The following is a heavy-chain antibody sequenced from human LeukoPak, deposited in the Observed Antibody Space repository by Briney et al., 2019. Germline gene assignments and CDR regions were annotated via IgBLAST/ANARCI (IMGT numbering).Heavy chain of an antibody. Sequence: GGSLRLSCAASGFTFSSYAMSWVRQAPGKGLEWVSAISGSGGSTYYPASVKGRFTISRDNSKNTLYLQMNSLRAADTAVYYCAKDRWFGELFDYWGQGPLVTVSS. J-gene: IGHJ4*02. D-gene: IGHD3-10*01. CDR1: GFTFSSYA. CDR3: AKDRWFGELFDY. V-gene: IGHV3-23*01. CDR2: ISGSGGST.